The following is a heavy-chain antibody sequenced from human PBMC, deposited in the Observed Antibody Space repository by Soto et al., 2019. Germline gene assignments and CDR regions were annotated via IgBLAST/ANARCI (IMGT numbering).Heavy chain of an antibody. D-gene: IGHD2-2*01. CDR1: GFTFSSYS. CDR3: ATTVNSGYCSSTSCQNYYYYYMDV. Sequence: GGSLILSCAASGFTFSSYSMSWVRQAPGKGLEWVSAISGSGGSTYYADSVKGRFTISRDNSKNTLYLQMNSLRAEDTAVYYCATTVNSGYCSSTSCQNYYYYYMDVWGKGTTVTVSS. V-gene: IGHV3-23*01. J-gene: IGHJ6*03. CDR2: ISGSGGST.